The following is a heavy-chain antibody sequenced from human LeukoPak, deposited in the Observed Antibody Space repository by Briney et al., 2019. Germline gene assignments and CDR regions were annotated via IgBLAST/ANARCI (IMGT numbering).Heavy chain of an antibody. J-gene: IGHJ4*02. CDR2: TYYRSTWYN. D-gene: IGHD5-24*01. CDR1: RDSVSRDSIA. Sequence: SQTLSLTCAISRDSVSRDSIAWNWIRQSPSRGLEWLGRTYYRSTWYNDYALSVKGRITINPDTSKNQFSLHLDSVTPEDTAVYYCARGLGWPYFDYWGQGTLVTVSS. V-gene: IGHV6-1*01. CDR3: ARGLGWPYFDY.